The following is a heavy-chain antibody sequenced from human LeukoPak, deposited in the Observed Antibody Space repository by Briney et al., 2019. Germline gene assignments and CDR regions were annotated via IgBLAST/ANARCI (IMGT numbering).Heavy chain of an antibody. CDR2: INSDGGSI. V-gene: IGHV3-74*01. CDR1: GFTFSTYW. CDR3: ARDSILRDSRGNSY. D-gene: IGHD3-3*02. Sequence: GGSLRLSCAASGFTFSTYWMNWVRQAPGKGLVWVSRINSDGGSISYADSVKRRFTISRDNAKNTLYLQMNSLRAEDTAVYYCARDSILRDSRGNSYWGQGTLVTVSS. J-gene: IGHJ4*02.